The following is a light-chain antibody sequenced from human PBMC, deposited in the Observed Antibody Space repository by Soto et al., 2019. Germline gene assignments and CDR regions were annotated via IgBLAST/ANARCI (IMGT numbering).Light chain of an antibody. Sequence: EIVMTQSPGTLSVSPGERATLSCRASQSVSSNLAWYQQKPGQAPRLLIYGASTRATGIPARFSGSESGTELTLTISSLQSEDFAVYYCQQYDNWPPWTFGQGTKVEIK. CDR2: GAS. V-gene: IGKV3-15*01. CDR3: QQYDNWPPWT. CDR1: QSVSSN. J-gene: IGKJ1*01.